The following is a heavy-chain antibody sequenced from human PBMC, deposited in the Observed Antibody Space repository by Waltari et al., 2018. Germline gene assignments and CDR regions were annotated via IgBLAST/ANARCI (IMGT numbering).Heavy chain of an antibody. CDR2: INHSGST. Sequence: QVQLQKWGAGLLKPSANLSLTCAADGGYFSGYYWSRIRQPHGTGRDWVGEINHSGSTNYNPSLKSRVTISVDTSKNQFSLKLSSVTAADTAVYYCARGTPCGITIFGVVPWGFDYWGQGTLVTVSS. V-gene: IGHV4-34*01. CDR3: ARGTPCGITIFGVVPWGFDY. CDR1: GGYFSGYY. D-gene: IGHD3-3*01. J-gene: IGHJ4*02.